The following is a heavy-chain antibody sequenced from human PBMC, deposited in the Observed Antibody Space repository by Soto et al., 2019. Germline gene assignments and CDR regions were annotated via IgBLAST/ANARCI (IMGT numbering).Heavy chain of an antibody. CDR2: ISAYNGNT. CDR1: GYTFTSYG. D-gene: IGHD2-8*01. Sequence: GASVKVSCKASGYTFTSYGISWVRQAPGQGLEWMGWISAYNGNTNYAQKLQGRVTMTTDTSTSTAYMELRSLRSDDTAVYYCARSRYCTNGVCYTAEYFQHWGQGTLVTVSS. J-gene: IGHJ1*01. CDR3: ARSRYCTNGVCYTAEYFQH. V-gene: IGHV1-18*01.